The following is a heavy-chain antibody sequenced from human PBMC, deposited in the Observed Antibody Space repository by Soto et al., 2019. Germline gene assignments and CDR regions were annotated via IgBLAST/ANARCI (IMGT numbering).Heavy chain of an antibody. CDR1: GYTFTSYA. Sequence: QVQLVQSGAEVKKTGASVKVSCKASGYTFTSYAMHWVRPAPGQRLAWMGWINAGNVNTKYSQKFQGRVTITRDTSASTAYMELSSLRSEDTAVYYCARVARYSSSWFGNDYWGQGTLVTVSS. V-gene: IGHV1-3*01. CDR2: INAGNVNT. J-gene: IGHJ4*02. CDR3: ARVARYSSSWFGNDY. D-gene: IGHD6-13*01.